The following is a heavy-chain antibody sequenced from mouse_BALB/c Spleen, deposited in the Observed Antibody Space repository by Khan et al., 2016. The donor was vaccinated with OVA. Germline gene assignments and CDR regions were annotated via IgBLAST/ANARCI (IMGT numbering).Heavy chain of an antibody. D-gene: IGHD1-3*01. CDR1: GYTFTGFA. J-gene: IGHJ3*01. CDR2: ISTFYGDA. CDR3: VRGSGNARFAY. V-gene: IGHV1S137*01. Sequence: QVQLQQSGAELVRPGVSVKISCKGSGYTFTGFAMHWVKQSPAKGLEWIGVISTFYGDATYNEMFKGKATMTVDKSSSTAYVELVSLTSEDSAIYYCVRGSGNARFAYWGQGTLVTVSA.